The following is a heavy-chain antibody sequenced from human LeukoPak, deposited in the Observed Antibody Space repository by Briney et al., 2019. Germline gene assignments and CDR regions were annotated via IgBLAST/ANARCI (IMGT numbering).Heavy chain of an antibody. V-gene: IGHV1-2*02. D-gene: IGHD4/OR15-4a*01. CDR3: ARAYEYGWFDP. J-gene: IGHJ5*02. CDR2: INPKTGDT. Sequence: ASVKVSCKASGYTVTGHYLHWVRQAPGRGPEWMGWINPKTGDTTYAQKFQGRVTMTWDTSITTAYMELSSLRSDDTAIYYCARAYEYGWFDPWGQGTQVTVSS. CDR1: GYTVTGHY.